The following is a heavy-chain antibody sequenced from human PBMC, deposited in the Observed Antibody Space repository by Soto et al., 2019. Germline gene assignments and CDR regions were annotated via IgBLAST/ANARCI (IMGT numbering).Heavy chain of an antibody. J-gene: IGHJ6*02. CDR2: ISSSGSTI. V-gene: IGHV3-48*03. D-gene: IGHD6-13*01. CDR3: ARDQEAGSFFPYYYGMDV. Sequence: GGSLRLSCATSGFTFSIYEMNWVRQAPGKGLEWVSYISSSGSTIYYADSVKGRFTISRDNAKNSLYLQMDSLRAEDTAVYYCARDQEAGSFFPYYYGMDVWGQGTTVTVSS. CDR1: GFTFSIYE.